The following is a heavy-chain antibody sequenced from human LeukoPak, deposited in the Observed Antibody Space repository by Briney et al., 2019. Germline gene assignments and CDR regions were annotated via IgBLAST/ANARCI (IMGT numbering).Heavy chain of an antibody. CDR2: IYSGGST. Sequence: GGPLRLSCAASGFTVSSNYMSWVRQAPGKGLEWVSVIYSGGSTYYADSVKGRFTISRDNSKNTLYLQMNSLRAEDTAVYYCARVWNGDFDYWGQGTLVTVSS. J-gene: IGHJ4*02. CDR1: GFTVSSNY. CDR3: ARVWNGDFDY. D-gene: IGHD1-1*01. V-gene: IGHV3-66*01.